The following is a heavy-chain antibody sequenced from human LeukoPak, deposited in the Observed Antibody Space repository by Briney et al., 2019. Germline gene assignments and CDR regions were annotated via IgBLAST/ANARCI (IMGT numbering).Heavy chain of an antibody. CDR1: GGSISSSSYY. Sequence: SETLSLTCTVSGGSISSSSYYWGWTRQPPGKGLEWIGSIYYSGSTYYNPSLKSRVTISVDTSKNQFSLKLSSVTAADTAVYYCARHRRRGVRGVAIWFDPWGQGTLVTVSS. V-gene: IGHV4-39*01. D-gene: IGHD3-10*01. J-gene: IGHJ5*02. CDR3: ARHRRRGVRGVAIWFDP. CDR2: IYYSGST.